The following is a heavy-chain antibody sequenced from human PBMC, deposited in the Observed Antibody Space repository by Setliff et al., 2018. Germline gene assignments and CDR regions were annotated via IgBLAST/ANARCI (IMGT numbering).Heavy chain of an antibody. Sequence: ASVKVSCKASGYTFTSYIIHWVRQAPGQGPEWMGWIHTNTNSGNPTYAQGFAGRIVFSLDTSVSTAYLQISNLKAEDTAVYYCARSPLDYDILTGYYSPPDSWGQGTLVTVSS. V-gene: IGHV7-4-1*02. CDR2: IHTNTNSGNP. J-gene: IGHJ5*01. D-gene: IGHD3-9*01. CDR3: ARSPLDYDILTGYYSPPDS. CDR1: GYTFTSYI.